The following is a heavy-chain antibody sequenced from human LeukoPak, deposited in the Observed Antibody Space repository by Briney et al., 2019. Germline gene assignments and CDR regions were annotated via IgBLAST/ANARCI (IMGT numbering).Heavy chain of an antibody. CDR1: GFTFSSYE. D-gene: IGHD3-16*01. CDR2: ISSSGSTI. CDR3: ARGYDYVWGSYSGNWFDP. Sequence: GGSLRLSCAASGFTFSSYEMNWVRQAPGKGLEWVSYISSSGSTIYYADSVKGRFTISRDNAKTSLYLQMNSLRAEDTAVYYCARGYDYVWGSYSGNWFDPWGQGTLVTVSS. V-gene: IGHV3-48*03. J-gene: IGHJ5*02.